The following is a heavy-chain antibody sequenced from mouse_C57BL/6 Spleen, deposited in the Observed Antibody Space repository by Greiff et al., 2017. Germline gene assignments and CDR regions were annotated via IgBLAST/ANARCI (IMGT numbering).Heavy chain of an antibody. V-gene: IGHV1-19*01. CDR3: ARGPYYGSSLYYFDY. Sequence: VQLQQSGPVLVKPGASVKMSCKASGYTFTDYYMNWVKQSHGKSLEWIGVINPYNGGTSYNQKFKGKATLTVDKSSSTAYMELNSLTSEDSAVYYCARGPYYGSSLYYFDYWGQGTTRTVSS. CDR2: INPYNGGT. CDR1: GYTFTDYY. J-gene: IGHJ2*01. D-gene: IGHD1-1*01.